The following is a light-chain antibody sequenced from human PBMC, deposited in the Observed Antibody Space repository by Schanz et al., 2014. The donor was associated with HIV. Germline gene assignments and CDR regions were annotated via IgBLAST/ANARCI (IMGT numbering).Light chain of an antibody. J-gene: IGLJ2*01. CDR3: QSYDLLLPPSV. Sequence: QSVLTQPPSVSGAPGQRVTISCNGSSSNIGADYDGERYHPLPGTAPKLLIYGNTNRPSGVPDRFSGSRSDTSASLTITGLQADDEADYYCQSYDLLLPPSVFGGGTKLTVL. CDR1: SSNIGADYD. V-gene: IGLV1-40*01. CDR2: GNT.